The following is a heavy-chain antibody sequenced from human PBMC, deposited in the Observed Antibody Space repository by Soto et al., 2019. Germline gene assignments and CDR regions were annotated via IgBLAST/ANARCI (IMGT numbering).Heavy chain of an antibody. J-gene: IGHJ5*02. V-gene: IGHV4-39*01. D-gene: IGHD6-13*01. CDR2: IYYSGST. CDR3: ARLSGPREYSSSCYGWFDP. Sequence: PSETLSLTCTVSGGSISSSSYYWGWIRQPPGKGLEWIGSIYYSGSTYYNPSLKSRVTISVDTSKNQFSLKLSSVTAADTAVYYCARLSGPREYSSSCYGWFDPWGQGTLVTVSS. CDR1: GGSISSSSYY.